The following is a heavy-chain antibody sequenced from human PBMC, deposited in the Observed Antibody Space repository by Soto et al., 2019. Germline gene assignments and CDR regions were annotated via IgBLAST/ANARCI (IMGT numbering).Heavy chain of an antibody. J-gene: IGHJ6*02. D-gene: IGHD3-16*01. Sequence: LRLSCVASGLTVSHNYMAWVRQAPEMGLEWVSILYTEGTTYYADSVKGRFTISRDSSKNTLFLQMDSLRAEDTAVYYCVRPRPSGENYGMDVWGQGTTVTVSS. CDR3: VRPRPSGENYGMDV. CDR2: LYTEGTT. V-gene: IGHV3-53*01. CDR1: GLTVSHNY.